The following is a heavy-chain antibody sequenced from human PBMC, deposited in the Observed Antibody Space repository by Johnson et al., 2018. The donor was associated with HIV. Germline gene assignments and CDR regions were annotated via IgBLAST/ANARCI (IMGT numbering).Heavy chain of an antibody. CDR1: GFTFSSYA. Sequence: QMLLVESGGGVVQPGGSLRLSCAASGFTFSSYAMHWVRQAPGKGLEWVAIISYDGSNKYYADSVKGRFTISRDNSKNTLYLQMNSLRAEDTAVYYCARAHDAFDIWGQGTMVTVSS. CDR3: ARAHDAFDI. CDR2: ISYDGSNK. J-gene: IGHJ3*02. V-gene: IGHV3-30*03.